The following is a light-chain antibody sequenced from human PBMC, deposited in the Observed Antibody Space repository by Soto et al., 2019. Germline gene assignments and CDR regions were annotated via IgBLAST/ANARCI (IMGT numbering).Light chain of an antibody. CDR1: QSVSSNY. CDR3: QHYGSSPLT. Sequence: DIVLTQSPGTLSLSPGERATLSCRASQSVSSNYLAWYQQKPGQAPRLLIYGASSRATGIPDRFSGSGSGTDFTLTISRLEPEDFAVYHCQHYGSSPLTFGGGTKVEIK. J-gene: IGKJ4*01. CDR2: GAS. V-gene: IGKV3-20*01.